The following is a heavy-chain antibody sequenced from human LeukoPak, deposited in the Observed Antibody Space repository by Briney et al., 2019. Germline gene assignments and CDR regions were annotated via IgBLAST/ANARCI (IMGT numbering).Heavy chain of an antibody. CDR3: ARGRGSYPLAMDV. CDR1: GFTVSSNY. J-gene: IGHJ6*02. V-gene: IGHV3-53*01. CDR2: IYSGGST. Sequence: GGSLRLSCAASGFTVSSNYMSWVRQAPGKGLEWVSVIYSGGSTYYADSVKGRFTISRDNSKNTLYLQMNSLRAEDTAVYYCARGRGSYPLAMDVWGQGTTVTVSS. D-gene: IGHD1-26*01.